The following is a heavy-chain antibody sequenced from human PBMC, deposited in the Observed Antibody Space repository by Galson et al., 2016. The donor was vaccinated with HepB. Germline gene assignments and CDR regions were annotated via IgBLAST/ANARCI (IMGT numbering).Heavy chain of an antibody. CDR2: INQSGSS. Sequence: ETLSLTCAAYGGSFSGHYWNWIRQSPGKALEWIGEINQSGSSNYNPSLRSRVTISVDTSKNQFSLKLTSVTAADTATYYRAGDGRYADTWDLSDYWGQGTPVTVSS. J-gene: IGHJ4*02. D-gene: IGHD2-2*01. V-gene: IGHV4-34*01. CDR1: GGSFSGHY. CDR3: AGDGRYADTWDLSDY.